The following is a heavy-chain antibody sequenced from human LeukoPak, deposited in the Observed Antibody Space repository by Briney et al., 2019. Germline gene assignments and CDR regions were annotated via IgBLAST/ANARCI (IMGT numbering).Heavy chain of an antibody. CDR2: IYYSGST. CDR3: ARVPTTVTTSFDY. D-gene: IGHD4-17*01. J-gene: IGHJ4*02. V-gene: IGHV4-61*01. CDR1: GGSLSSGSYY. Sequence: PSETLSLTCTVSGGSLSSGSYYWSWIRQPPGKGLEWIGYIYYSGSTNYNPSLKSRVTISVDMSKNQFSLKLSSATAADTAVYYCARVPTTVTTSFDYWGQGTLVTVSS.